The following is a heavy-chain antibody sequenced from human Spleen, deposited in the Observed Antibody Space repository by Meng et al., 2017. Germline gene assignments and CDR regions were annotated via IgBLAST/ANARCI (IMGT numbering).Heavy chain of an antibody. Sequence: GQLVQSGAEVKKPGSSVKVSCKASGGTFSSYAISWVRQAPGQGLEWMGGIIPIFGTANYAQKFQGRVTITTDESTSTAYMELSSLRSEDTAVYYCARAIGYGGNSYGWYFDLWGRGTLVTVSS. CDR3: ARAIGYGGNSYGWYFDL. CDR1: GGTFSSYA. J-gene: IGHJ2*01. V-gene: IGHV1-69*01. CDR2: IIPIFGTA. D-gene: IGHD4-23*01.